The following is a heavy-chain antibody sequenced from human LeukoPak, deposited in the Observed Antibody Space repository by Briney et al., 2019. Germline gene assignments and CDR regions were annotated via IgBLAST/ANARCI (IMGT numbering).Heavy chain of an antibody. D-gene: IGHD3-10*01. CDR1: GFTISTYG. CDR3: AKSVYHSGNY. Sequence: PGGSLRLSCAASGFTISTYGMSWVRQAPGKGLEWVSSISGGTTYYADSVKGRFTISRDNSKNTVSLQMNSLRAEVMAVYYCAKSVYHSGNYWGQGTLVTVSS. CDR2: ISGGTT. V-gene: IGHV3-23*01. J-gene: IGHJ4*02.